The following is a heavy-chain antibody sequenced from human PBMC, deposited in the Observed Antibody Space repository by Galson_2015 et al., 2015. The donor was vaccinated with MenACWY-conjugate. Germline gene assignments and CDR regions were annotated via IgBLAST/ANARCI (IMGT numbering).Heavy chain of an antibody. CDR1: GGSASSSGYY. J-gene: IGHJ5*02. CDR2: IYDSGTT. CDR3: ARAFSS. D-gene: IGHD3-3*02. V-gene: IGHV4-61*08. Sequence: SETLSLTCTVSGGSASSSGYYWTWIRQPPGKGLEWIGLIYDSGTTKYNPSLKGRVTISLDTSDNQVSLKLSSVTAADTAVYYCARAFSSWVQGTLVTVSS.